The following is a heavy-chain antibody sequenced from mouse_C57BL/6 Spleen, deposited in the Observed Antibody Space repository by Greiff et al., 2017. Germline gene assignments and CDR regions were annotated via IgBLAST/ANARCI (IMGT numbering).Heavy chain of an antibody. D-gene: IGHD2-3*01. CDR3: SRWLLLPYAMDY. CDR1: GYAFSSYW. J-gene: IGHJ4*01. CDR2: IYPGDGDT. Sequence: QVQLKESGAELVKPGASVKISCKASGYAFSSYWMNWVKQRPGKGLEWIGQIYPGDGDTNYNGKFKGKATLTADKSSSTAYMQLSSLTSEDSAVYFCSRWLLLPYAMDYWGQGTSVTVSS. V-gene: IGHV1-80*01.